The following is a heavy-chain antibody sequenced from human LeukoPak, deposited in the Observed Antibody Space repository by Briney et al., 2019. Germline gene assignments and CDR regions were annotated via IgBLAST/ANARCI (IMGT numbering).Heavy chain of an antibody. CDR2: IIPIFGTA. Sequence: ASVKVSCKASGGTFSSYAISWVRQAPGQGLEWIGGIIPIFGTANYAQKFQGRVTMTRNTSISTAYMELSSLRSEDTAVYYCARALGYSSALSFDPWGQGTLVTVSS. J-gene: IGHJ5*02. V-gene: IGHV1-69*05. D-gene: IGHD6-19*01. CDR3: ARALGYSSALSFDP. CDR1: GGTFSSYA.